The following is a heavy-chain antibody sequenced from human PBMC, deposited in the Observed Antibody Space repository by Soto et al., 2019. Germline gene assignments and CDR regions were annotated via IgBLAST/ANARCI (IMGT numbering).Heavy chain of an antibody. CDR3: TTETYARL. D-gene: IGHD2-2*01. Sequence: GESLKIPCAASGFSFSDLDLNWVRQAPGKGLEWISYIDPSGNTMHYADSVKGRFTISRDNSKNTLYLQMNSLRAEDTAVYYCTTETYARLWGQGTLVTVSS. J-gene: IGHJ4*02. V-gene: IGHV3-48*03. CDR2: IDPSGNTM. CDR1: GFSFSDLD.